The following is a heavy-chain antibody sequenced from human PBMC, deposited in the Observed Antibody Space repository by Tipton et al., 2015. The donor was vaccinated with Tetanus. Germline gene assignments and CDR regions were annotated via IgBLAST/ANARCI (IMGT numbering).Heavy chain of an antibody. V-gene: IGHV4-34*01. D-gene: IGHD3-3*01. CDR2: ISHSGTT. CDR1: GGSFSGYY. Sequence: TLSLTCAVYGGSFSGYYWSWIRQTPGKGLEWIGDISHSGTTAYNPSLKSRVSMSVDACNNQFSLMLSSVTAADTGIYYCARDITVYGVDAWGQGTTVTVSS. J-gene: IGHJ6*02. CDR3: ARDITVYGVDA.